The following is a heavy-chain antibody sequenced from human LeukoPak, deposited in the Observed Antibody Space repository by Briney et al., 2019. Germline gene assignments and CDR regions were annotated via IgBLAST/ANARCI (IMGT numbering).Heavy chain of an antibody. D-gene: IGHD3-3*02. Sequence: GGSLRLSCAASGFTFSSYSVNWVRQAPGKGLEWVANIKQDGSEKYYVDSVKGRFTISRDNAKNSLYLRMNSLRAEDTAVYYCARDLLAIWGQGTLVTVSS. CDR3: ARDLLAI. V-gene: IGHV3-7*05. J-gene: IGHJ4*02. CDR1: GFTFSSYS. CDR2: IKQDGSEK.